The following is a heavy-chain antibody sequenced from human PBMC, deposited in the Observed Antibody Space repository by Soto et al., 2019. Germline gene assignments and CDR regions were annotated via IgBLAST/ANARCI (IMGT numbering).Heavy chain of an antibody. D-gene: IGHD2-21*01. V-gene: IGHV3-48*03. CDR2: ISSSGSTI. J-gene: IGHJ5*02. CDR3: ARSPPRFRANWFDP. Sequence: GGSLRLSCAASGFTFSSYEMNWVRQAPGKGLEWVSYISSSGSTIYYADSVKGRFTISRDNAKNSLYLQMNSLRADDTAVYYCARSPPRFRANWFDPWGQGTLVTVSS. CDR1: GFTFSSYE.